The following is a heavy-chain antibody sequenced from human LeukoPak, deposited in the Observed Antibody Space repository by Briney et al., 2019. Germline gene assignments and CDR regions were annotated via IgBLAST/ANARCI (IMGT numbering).Heavy chain of an antibody. V-gene: IGHV3-9*01. Sequence: GGSLRLSCAASGFTFSTYSMNWVRQAPGKGLEWVSGISWNSGSIGYADSVKGRFTISRDNAKNSLYLQMNSLRTEDTALYYCAGIKTHPPDYWGRGTLVTVSS. CDR3: AGIKTHPPDY. CDR2: ISWNSGSI. J-gene: IGHJ4*02. CDR1: GFTFSTYS. D-gene: IGHD3-10*01.